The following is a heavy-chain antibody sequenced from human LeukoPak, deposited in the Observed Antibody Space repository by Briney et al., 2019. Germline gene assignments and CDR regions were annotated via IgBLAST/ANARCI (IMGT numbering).Heavy chain of an antibody. J-gene: IGHJ4*02. D-gene: IGHD6-19*01. V-gene: IGHV4-61*02. CDR1: GGSISSGSYY. CDR2: IYTTEKT. CDR3: ATTSWLGGWYY. Sequence: SETLSLTCSVSGGSISSGSYYWSWIRQPAGKGLEWIGRIYTTEKTNYNPSLKSRVTISVDTSKNQFSLKLSSVTAADTAVYYCATTSWLGGWYYWGQGTLVTVSS.